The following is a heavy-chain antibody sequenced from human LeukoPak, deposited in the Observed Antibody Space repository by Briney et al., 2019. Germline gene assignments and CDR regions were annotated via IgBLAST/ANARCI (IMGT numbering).Heavy chain of an antibody. Sequence: PSETLSLTCTVSGDSISSYYWSWLRQPPGKGLEWIGYIYYSGSTNYNPSLKSRVTISVDTSKNQFSLKLSSVTAADAAVYYCVRARDIAVSWFGDLLSSETYFDYWGQGTLVTVSS. D-gene: IGHD3-10*01. CDR3: VRARDIAVSWFGDLLSSETYFDY. CDR2: IYYSGST. V-gene: IGHV4-59*01. J-gene: IGHJ4*02. CDR1: GDSISSYY.